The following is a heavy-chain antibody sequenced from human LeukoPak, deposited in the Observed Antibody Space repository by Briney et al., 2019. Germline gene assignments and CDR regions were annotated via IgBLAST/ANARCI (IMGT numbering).Heavy chain of an antibody. CDR2: INHSGST. CDR3: ARVWYYGSGSSFPRRKPKGVEY. CDR1: GGSFSGYY. J-gene: IGHJ4*02. D-gene: IGHD3-10*01. Sequence: SETLSLTCAVYGGSFSGYYWSWIRQPPGKGLEWIGEINHSGSTNYNPSPKSRVTISVDSSKNQFSLKLSSVTAAETAVYYCARVWYYGSGSSFPRRKPKGVEYWGQGTLVTVSS. V-gene: IGHV4-34*01.